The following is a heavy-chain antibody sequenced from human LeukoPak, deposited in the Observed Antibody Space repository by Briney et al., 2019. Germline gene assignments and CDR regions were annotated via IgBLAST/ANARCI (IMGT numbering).Heavy chain of an antibody. V-gene: IGHV3-33*01. J-gene: IGHJ4*02. CDR1: GFTFSSYG. D-gene: IGHD3-10*01. Sequence: GGSLRLSCAASGFTFSSYGMHWVRQAPGKGLEWVAVIWYDGSNKYYADSVKGRFTISRDNSKNTLYLQMNSLRAEDTAVYYCARDRRITMVRGALDYWGQGALVTVSS. CDR2: IWYDGSNK. CDR3: ARDRRITMVRGALDY.